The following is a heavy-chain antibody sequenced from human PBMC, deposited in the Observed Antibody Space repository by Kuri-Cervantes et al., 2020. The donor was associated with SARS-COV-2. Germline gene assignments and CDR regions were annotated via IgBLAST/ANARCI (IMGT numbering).Heavy chain of an antibody. V-gene: IGHV4-34*01. Sequence: SETLSLTCAVYGGSFSGYYWSWIRQPPGKGLEWIGEINHSGSTNYNPSLKSRVTISVDTSKNQFSPKLSSVTAADTAVYYCARHKLRYFDWLLLKDDSTYVYYFDYWGQGTLVTVSS. J-gene: IGHJ4*02. CDR2: INHSGST. CDR3: ARHKLRYFDWLLLKDDSTYVYYFDY. D-gene: IGHD3-9*01. CDR1: GGSFSGYY.